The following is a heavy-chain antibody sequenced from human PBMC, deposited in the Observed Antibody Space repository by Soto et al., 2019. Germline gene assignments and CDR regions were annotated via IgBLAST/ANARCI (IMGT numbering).Heavy chain of an antibody. V-gene: IGHV1-69*01. Sequence: QVQVVQSGAEVKQPGSSVKVSCKVSGCTFSTYSISWVRQAPGQGLEWVGGIIPIFGAAKHAQKFQGRVTITADDSTSTVYMELRGLRSEDTALYFCPKDGDRGTARQWGPGTLVTVSS. CDR1: GCTFSTYS. CDR3: PKDGDRGTARQ. CDR2: IIPIFGAA. D-gene: IGHD1-1*01. J-gene: IGHJ1*01.